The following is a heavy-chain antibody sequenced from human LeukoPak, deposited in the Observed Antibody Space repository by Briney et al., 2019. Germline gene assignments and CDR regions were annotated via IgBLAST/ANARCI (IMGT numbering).Heavy chain of an antibody. CDR2: ISGSGGST. Sequence: GGSLRLSCAASGFTFSSYAMSWVRQAPGKGLEWVSAISGSGGSTYYADSVKGRFTISRDNSKNTLYLQMNSLRAEDTAVYYCAKQLDLAYCSSTSCLGPIDYWGQGTLVTVSS. V-gene: IGHV3-23*01. D-gene: IGHD2-2*01. CDR1: GFTFSSYA. J-gene: IGHJ4*02. CDR3: AKQLDLAYCSSTSCLGPIDY.